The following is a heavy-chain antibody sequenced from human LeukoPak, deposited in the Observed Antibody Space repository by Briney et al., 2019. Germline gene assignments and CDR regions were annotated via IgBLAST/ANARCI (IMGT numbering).Heavy chain of an antibody. V-gene: IGHV3-33*01. Sequence: PGRSLRLSCAASGFTFSSYGMHWVRQAPGKGLEWVAVIWYDGSNKYYADSVKGRFTISRDNSKNTLYLQMNSLRAEVTAVYYCARDFTMAGNAFDIWGQGTMVTVSS. D-gene: IGHD6-19*01. CDR1: GFTFSSYG. J-gene: IGHJ3*02. CDR3: ARDFTMAGNAFDI. CDR2: IWYDGSNK.